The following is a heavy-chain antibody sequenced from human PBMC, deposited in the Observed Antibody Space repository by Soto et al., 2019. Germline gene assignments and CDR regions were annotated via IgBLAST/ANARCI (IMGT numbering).Heavy chain of an antibody. Sequence: GGSLRLSCAASGFTFSSYAMHWVRQAPGKGLEWVAVISYDGSNKYYADSVKGRFTISRDNSKNTLYLQMNSLRAEDTAVYYCAKEASPYCSGGSCYSLFDYWGQGTLVTVSS. J-gene: IGHJ4*02. V-gene: IGHV3-30*04. CDR2: ISYDGSNK. CDR1: GFTFSSYA. D-gene: IGHD2-15*01. CDR3: AKEASPYCSGGSCYSLFDY.